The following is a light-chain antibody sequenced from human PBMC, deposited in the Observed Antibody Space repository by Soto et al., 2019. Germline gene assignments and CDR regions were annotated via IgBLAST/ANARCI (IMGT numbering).Light chain of an antibody. CDR1: QSVSSY. V-gene: IGKV3-15*01. Sequence: ENVLTQSPATLSLSPGERATLSCRASQSVSSYLAWYQQKPGQAPRLLLYGASARATGVPARFSGSGSGTQFTLTISSLQSEDFAVYYCQQYNNWRQTFGQGTKVDIK. J-gene: IGKJ1*01. CDR2: GAS. CDR3: QQYNNWRQT.